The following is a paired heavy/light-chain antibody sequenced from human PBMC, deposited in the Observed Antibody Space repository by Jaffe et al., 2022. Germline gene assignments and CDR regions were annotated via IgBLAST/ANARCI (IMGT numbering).Heavy chain of an antibody. J-gene: IGHJ6*03. CDR1: GFTFSSHS. D-gene: IGHD1-1*01. CDR2: IEGSSSAI. CDR3: ARDGSRLERRLYFYYYYMDV. V-gene: IGHV3-48*01. Sequence: EVQLVESGGGLAQPGGSLRLSCAASGFTFSSHSMNWVRQAPGRGLEWVSYIEGSSSAIHYADSVKGRFIISRDNAKKSLYLQMNSLRAEDTAVYYCARDGSRLERRLYFYYYYMDVWGKGTTVTVSS.
Light chain of an antibody. CDR3: SSYAGSNNFYV. Sequence: QSALTQPPSASGSPGQSVTISCTGTSSDVGGYNYVSWYQQHPGKAPKLMIYEVSKRPSGVPDRFSGSKSGNTASLTVSGLQAEDEADYYCSSYAGSNNFYVFGTGTKVTVL. J-gene: IGLJ1*01. CDR1: SSDVGGYNY. V-gene: IGLV2-8*01. CDR2: EVS.